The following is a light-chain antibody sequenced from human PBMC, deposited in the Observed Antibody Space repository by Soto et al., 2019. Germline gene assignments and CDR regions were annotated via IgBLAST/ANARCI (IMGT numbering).Light chain of an antibody. Sequence: QTVVTQEPSFSVSPGGTVTITCGLTSDSVSASNYPSWYQQTPGQTPRTLIYSTNSRSSGVPDRFSGSILGNKAALTITGAQADDESYYYCVLYLGSGIYVFGTGTKLPVL. CDR3: VLYLGSGIYV. J-gene: IGLJ1*01. CDR1: SDSVSASNY. V-gene: IGLV8-61*01. CDR2: STN.